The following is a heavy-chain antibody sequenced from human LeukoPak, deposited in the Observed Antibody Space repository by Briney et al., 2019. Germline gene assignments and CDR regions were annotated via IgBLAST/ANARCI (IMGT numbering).Heavy chain of an antibody. J-gene: IGHJ4*02. CDR3: ARHQCGGTCSIDY. D-gene: IGHD2-15*01. CDR2: IYPGDSDT. V-gene: IGHV5-51*01. Sequence: GESLKISCKASGYSFTNYWIGWVRQMPGKGLEWMGIIYPGDSDTRYSPSFQGQVTISADKSISTAYLQWSSLKAPDTAIYYCARHQCGGTCSIDYWGRGTLVTVSS. CDR1: GYSFTNYW.